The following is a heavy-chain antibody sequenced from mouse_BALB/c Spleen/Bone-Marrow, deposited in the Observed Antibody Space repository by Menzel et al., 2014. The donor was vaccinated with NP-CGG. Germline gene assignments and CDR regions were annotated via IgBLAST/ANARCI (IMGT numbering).Heavy chain of an antibody. CDR3: AREVGRGGYFDV. J-gene: IGHJ1*01. D-gene: IGHD1-1*02. CDR2: IFPGDVDT. CDR1: GYTFTNYY. V-gene: IGHV1S56*01. Sequence: QVQLKEPGPELVMPGTSVKISCKASGYTFTNYYIHWLKQRPGQGLEWIGWIFPGDVDTNYNEKFKGKATLTADESSSTAYMQLSSLTSEDSAVYFCAREVGRGGYFDVWGAGTTVTVSS.